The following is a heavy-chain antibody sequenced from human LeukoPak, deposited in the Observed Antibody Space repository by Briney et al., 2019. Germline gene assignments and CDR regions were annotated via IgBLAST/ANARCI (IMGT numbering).Heavy chain of an antibody. CDR3: ARDGRRYYGSGSPSPGFDP. Sequence: SETLSLTCTVSGGSISSGGYYWSWIRQHPGKGLEWIGYIYYSGSTYYNPSLKSRVTISVDTSKNQFSLKLSSVTAADTAVYYCARDGRRYYGSGSPSPGFDPWGQGTLSPSPQ. D-gene: IGHD3-10*01. J-gene: IGHJ5*02. CDR1: GGSISSGGYY. V-gene: IGHV4-31*03. CDR2: IYYSGST.